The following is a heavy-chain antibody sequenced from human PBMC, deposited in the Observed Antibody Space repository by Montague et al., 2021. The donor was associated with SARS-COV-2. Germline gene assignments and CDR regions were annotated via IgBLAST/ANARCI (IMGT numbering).Heavy chain of an antibody. CDR3: ARDSFSSCTSSSCYMGGMDV. D-gene: IGHD2-2*02. CDR1: GFSFSSYG. V-gene: IGHV3-33*01. Sequence: SLRLSCAASGFSFSSYGLNWVRQAPGKGLEWVAVIWYGGSNKQYADSVKGRFTISRDNSKNTLYLQMNSLRAEDTALHYCARDSFSSCTSSSCYMGGMDVWGQGTMVTVSS. CDR2: IWYGGSNK. J-gene: IGHJ6*02.